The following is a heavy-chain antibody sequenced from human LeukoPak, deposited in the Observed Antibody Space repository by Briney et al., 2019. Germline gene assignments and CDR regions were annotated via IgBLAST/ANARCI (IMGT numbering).Heavy chain of an antibody. CDR1: GGSISSGDHY. V-gene: IGHV4-30-4*01. D-gene: IGHD5-18*01. CDR2: IYYSGST. Sequence: PSQTLSLTCTVSGGSISSGDHYWSWIRQPPGKGLEWIGYIYYSGSTCYNPSLKSRVTISVDTSKNQFSLKLSSVTAADTAVYYCARGGYSYGYPWFDPWGQGTLVTVSS. J-gene: IGHJ5*02. CDR3: ARGGYSYGYPWFDP.